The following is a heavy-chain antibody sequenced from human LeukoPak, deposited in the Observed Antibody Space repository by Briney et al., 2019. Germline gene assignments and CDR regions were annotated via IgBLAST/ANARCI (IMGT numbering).Heavy chain of an antibody. V-gene: IGHV1-18*01. CDR2: ISVYNANT. CDR3: ARDSGTWVECTRTSCYIAY. Sequence: AASVKVSCKASGYTFTSYDINWVRQAPGQGPEWMGWISVYNANTRNAQKFQGRVTMTTDASTSTAYMELRSLTSDDTAVYYCARDSGTWVECTRTSCYIAYWGQGTLVSVSS. J-gene: IGHJ4*02. D-gene: IGHD2-2*02. CDR1: GYTFTSYD.